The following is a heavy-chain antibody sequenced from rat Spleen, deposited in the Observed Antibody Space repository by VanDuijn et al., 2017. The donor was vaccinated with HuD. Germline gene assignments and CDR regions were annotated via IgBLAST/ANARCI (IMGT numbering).Heavy chain of an antibody. CDR1: GYSITSGYG. CDR2: INSAGST. D-gene: IGHD1-12*02. Sequence: EVQLQESGPGLVKPSQSLSLTCSVTGYSITSGYGWNWIRKFPGNKLEWMGYINSAGSTNYNPTLKSQISITRHTSKNKFFLHLTSVTTEDTATYYCARFLNYYDGSPSGFDYWGQGVMVTVSS. V-gene: IGHV3-3*01. J-gene: IGHJ2*01. CDR3: ARFLNYYDGSPSGFDY.